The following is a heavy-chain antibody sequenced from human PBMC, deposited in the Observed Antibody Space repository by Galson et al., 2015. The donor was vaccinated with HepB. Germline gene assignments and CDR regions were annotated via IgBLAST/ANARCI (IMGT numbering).Heavy chain of an antibody. Sequence: SVKVSCKASGYTFTNFAIHWVRQAPGQRFEWMGWINGGNHNTRYSQRFQDRVTLTSDTPTSMVFLELSSLRSEDTALYYCARLDDRGYYWDYWGQGTLVTVSS. CDR3: ARLDDRGYYWDY. CDR1: GYTFTNFA. CDR2: INGGNHNT. D-gene: IGHD6-25*01. J-gene: IGHJ4*02. V-gene: IGHV1-3*01.